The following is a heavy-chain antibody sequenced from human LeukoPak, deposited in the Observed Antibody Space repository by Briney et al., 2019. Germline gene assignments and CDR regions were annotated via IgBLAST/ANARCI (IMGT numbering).Heavy chain of an antibody. D-gene: IGHD3-10*01. CDR3: ASRSGSYYPSSVAGTDY. Sequence: GGSLRLSCAASGFTVSSNYMSWVRQAPGKGLEWVSSISSSSSYIYYADSVKGRFTISRDNAKNSLYLQMNSLRAEDTAVYYCASRSGSYYPSSVAGTDYWGQGTLVTVSS. V-gene: IGHV3-21*01. J-gene: IGHJ4*02. CDR1: GFTVSSNY. CDR2: ISSSSSYI.